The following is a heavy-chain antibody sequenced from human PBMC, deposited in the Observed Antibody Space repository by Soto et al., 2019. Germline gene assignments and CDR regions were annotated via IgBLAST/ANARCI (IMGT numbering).Heavy chain of an antibody. Sequence: EVQLLESGGGLVQPGGSLRLSCVASGFTFTYYSMSWVRQAPGKGLEWVSHISGSGDATYYADSVKGRFTISRDNFKNTLYLQMNSLRADDTAVYDCADPVPAATHYDYYDMDVWGQGTTVTVSS. J-gene: IGHJ6*02. CDR2: ISGSGDAT. D-gene: IGHD2-2*01. V-gene: IGHV3-23*01. CDR1: GFTFTYYS. CDR3: ADPVPAATHYDYYDMDV.